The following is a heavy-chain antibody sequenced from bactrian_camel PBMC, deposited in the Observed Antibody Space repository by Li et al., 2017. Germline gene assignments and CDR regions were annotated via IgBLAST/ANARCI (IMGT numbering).Heavy chain of an antibody. V-gene: IGHV3S1*01. CDR2: FDNDGYIT. CDR1: GFLFSSNC. J-gene: IGHJ4*01. Sequence: HVQLVESGGGSAQAGGSLRLSCAPSGFLFSSNCMAWFRQAPGKEREGVAAFDNDGYITYSDSVKGRFTISRDNAKTTLYLQMNSLRVDDTAMYYCAIGLFADFGLGRGTQVTVS. D-gene: IGHD5*01.